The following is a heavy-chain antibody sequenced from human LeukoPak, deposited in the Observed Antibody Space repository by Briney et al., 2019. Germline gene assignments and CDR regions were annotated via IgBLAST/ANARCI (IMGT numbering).Heavy chain of an antibody. J-gene: IGHJ5*02. V-gene: IGHV4-38-2*02. CDR3: ARAPYSSSWYPQYNWFDP. Sequence: PSETLSLTCTVSGYSISSGYYWGWIRQPPGKGLEGIGSIYHSGSTYYNPSLKSRVTISVDTSKNQFSLKLSSVTAADTAVYYCARAPYSSSWYPQYNWFDPWGQGTLVTVSS. D-gene: IGHD6-13*01. CDR2: IYHSGST. CDR1: GYSISSGYY.